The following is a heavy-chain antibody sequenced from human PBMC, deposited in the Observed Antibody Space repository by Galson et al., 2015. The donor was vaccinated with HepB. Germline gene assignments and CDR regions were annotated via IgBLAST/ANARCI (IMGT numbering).Heavy chain of an antibody. CDR2: IYSGGST. V-gene: IGHV3-53*01. CDR1: GFTVSSNY. Sequence: SLRLSCAASGFTVSSNYMSWVRQAPGKGLEWVSVIYSGGSTYYADSVKGRFTISRDNSKNTLYLQMNSLRAEDTAVYYCARDHPHSGCDYWGQGTLVTASS. J-gene: IGHJ4*02. D-gene: IGHD3-10*01. CDR3: ARDHPHSGCDY.